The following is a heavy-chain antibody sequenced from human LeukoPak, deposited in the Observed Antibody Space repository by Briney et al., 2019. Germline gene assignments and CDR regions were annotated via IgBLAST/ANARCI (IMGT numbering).Heavy chain of an antibody. J-gene: IGHJ4*02. V-gene: IGHV3-30*03. CDR1: GFTFSSYG. Sequence: GGALRLSCAASGFTFSSYGMHWVRQAPGKGLEWVAVISCDGSNKYYADSVKGRFTISRHNSKNTLYLQMNSLRAEDTAVYYCAREGCSSTSCYFDYWGQGTLVTVSS. D-gene: IGHD2-2*01. CDR2: ISCDGSNK. CDR3: AREGCSSTSCYFDY.